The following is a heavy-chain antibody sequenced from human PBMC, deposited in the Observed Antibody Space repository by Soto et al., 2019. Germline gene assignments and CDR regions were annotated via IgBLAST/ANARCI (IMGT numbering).Heavy chain of an antibody. CDR1: GFTFSSYW. CDR3: ARDAFVCELSGMDV. J-gene: IGHJ6*02. V-gene: IGHV3-7*01. D-gene: IGHD1-26*01. CDR2: IKQDGSEK. Sequence: EVQLVESGGGLVQPGGSLRLSCAASGFTFSSYWMSWVRQAPGKGLEWVANIKQDGSEKYYVDSVKGRFTISRDNAKNSLDLEMNSLRAEDTVVYYCARDAFVCELSGMDVWGQGTTVTVSS.